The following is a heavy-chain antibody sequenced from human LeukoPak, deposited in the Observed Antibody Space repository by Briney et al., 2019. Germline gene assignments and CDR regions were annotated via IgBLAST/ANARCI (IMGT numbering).Heavy chain of an antibody. CDR2: INHSGST. D-gene: IGHD6-13*01. J-gene: IGHJ5*02. V-gene: IGHV4-34*01. Sequence: SGTLSLTCAVYGGSFSGYYWSWIRQPPGKGLEWIGEINHSGSTNYNPSLKSRVTISVDTSKNQFSLKLSSVTAADTAVYYCARRGGPSSSWYRGRNWFDPWGQGTLVTVSS. CDR3: ARRGGPSSSWYRGRNWFDP. CDR1: GGSFSGYY.